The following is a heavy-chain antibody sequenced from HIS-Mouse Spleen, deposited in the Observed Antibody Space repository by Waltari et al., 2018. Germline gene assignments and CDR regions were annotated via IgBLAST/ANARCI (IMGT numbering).Heavy chain of an antibody. D-gene: IGHD2-15*01. CDR1: GYSISSGYY. CDR3: ARVEVVVAAAYN. Sequence: QVQLQESGPGLVKPSETLSLTCTVSGYSISSGYYWGWIRQPPGKGLEWIGSIYHSGRTYANPSLKSRVTISVDTSKNQFSLKLSSVTAADTAVYYCARVEVVVAAAYNWGQGTLVTVSS. CDR2: IYHSGRT. V-gene: IGHV4-38-2*02. J-gene: IGHJ4*02.